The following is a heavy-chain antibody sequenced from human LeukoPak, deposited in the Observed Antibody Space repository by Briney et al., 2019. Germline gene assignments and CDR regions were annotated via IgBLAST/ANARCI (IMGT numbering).Heavy chain of an antibody. CDR1: GFTFSSYA. V-gene: IGHV3-23*01. CDR3: AKGPASCSGGSCYDAFDI. D-gene: IGHD2-15*01. CDR2: ISGSGGST. Sequence: GGSLRLSCAASGFTFSSYAMSWVRQAPGKGLEWVSAISGSGGSTYYADSVKGRFTISRDNSKNTLYLQMNSLRAEDTAVYYCAKGPASCSGGSCYDAFDIWGQGTMVTVSS. J-gene: IGHJ3*02.